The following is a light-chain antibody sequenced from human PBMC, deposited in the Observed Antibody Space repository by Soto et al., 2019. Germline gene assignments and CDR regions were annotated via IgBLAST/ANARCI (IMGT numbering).Light chain of an antibody. CDR3: QQRSSWPIT. Sequence: EIVMTQSPATLSVSPGERATLSCRASQSVSSNLAWYQQKPGQAPRLLIYGASTRATGIPARFSGSGSGADFTPTISTLEPEDFAVYYCQQRSSWPITFGQGTRLEIK. V-gene: IGKV3-11*01. CDR1: QSVSSN. J-gene: IGKJ5*01. CDR2: GAS.